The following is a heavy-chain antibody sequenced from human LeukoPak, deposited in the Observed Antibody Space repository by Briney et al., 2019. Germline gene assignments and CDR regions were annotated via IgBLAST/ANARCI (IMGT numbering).Heavy chain of an antibody. Sequence: ASVKVSCKASGYTFTSYYMHWVRQAPGQGLEGMGIINPSGGSTSYAQKFQGRVTMTRDMSTSTVYMELSSLRSEDTAVYYCARDTGIPYGEFDYWGQGTLVTVSS. CDR3: ARDTGIPYGEFDY. J-gene: IGHJ4*02. V-gene: IGHV1-46*01. CDR1: GYTFTSYY. D-gene: IGHD4-11*01. CDR2: INPSGGST.